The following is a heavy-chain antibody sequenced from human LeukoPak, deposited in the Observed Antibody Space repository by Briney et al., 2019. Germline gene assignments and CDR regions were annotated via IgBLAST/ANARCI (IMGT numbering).Heavy chain of an antibody. J-gene: IGHJ3*02. D-gene: IGHD6-13*01. Sequence: GGSLRLSCAASGFTFSSYSMNWVRQAPGKGLEWVSSISSSSSYIYYADSVKGRFTISRDNAKNSLYLQMNSLRAEDTAVYYCARASLVVAFDIWGQGTMVTVSS. CDR2: ISSSSSYI. CDR1: GFTFSSYS. V-gene: IGHV3-21*01. CDR3: ARASLVVAFDI.